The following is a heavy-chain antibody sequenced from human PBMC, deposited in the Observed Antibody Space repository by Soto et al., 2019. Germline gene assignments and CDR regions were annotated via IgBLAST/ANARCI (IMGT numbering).Heavy chain of an antibody. J-gene: IGHJ6*02. CDR2: ISAYNGNT. D-gene: IGHD3-9*01. CDR3: AAGGSDYYDILTGYYNPPYYYYGMDV. Sequence: ASVKVSCKASGYTFTSYGISWVRQAPGQGLEWMGWISAYNGNTNYAQKFQERVTITRDMSTSTAYMELSSLRSEDTAVYYCAAGGSDYYDILTGYYNPPYYYYGMDVWGQGTTVTVSS. V-gene: IGHV1-18*01. CDR1: GYTFTSYG.